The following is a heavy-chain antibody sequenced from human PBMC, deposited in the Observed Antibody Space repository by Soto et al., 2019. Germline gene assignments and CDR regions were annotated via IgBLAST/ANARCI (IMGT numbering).Heavy chain of an antibody. V-gene: IGHV4-34*01. D-gene: IGHD5-18*01. J-gene: IGHJ6*02. CDR2: IDHSGST. CDR1: GGSFSGYY. CDR3: ARAAGYSYGPYYYYGMDV. Sequence: QVQLQQWGAGLLKPSETLSLTCAVYGGSFSGYYWSWIRQPPGKGLEWIGEIDHSGSTNYNPSLTSRVTISVDTSKNHVSLKVISVTATDTAVYSCARAAGYSYGPYYYYGMDVWGQGTTVTVSS.